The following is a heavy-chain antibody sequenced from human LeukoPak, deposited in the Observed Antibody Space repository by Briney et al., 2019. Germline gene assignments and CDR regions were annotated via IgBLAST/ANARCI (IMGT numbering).Heavy chain of an antibody. D-gene: IGHD3-10*02. CDR3: ARDRAHYCVLDY. J-gene: IGHJ4*02. V-gene: IGHV3-30*03. CDR1: GFTFSNYG. CDR2: ISYEGGTT. Sequence: GRSLRLSCAGAGFTFSNYGMHWVRQAPGKGLEWVAVISYEGGTTYYADSVKGRFTISRDNSRNTLFLQMNSLRDEDTAVYYCARDRAHYCVLDYWGQGTLVTVSS.